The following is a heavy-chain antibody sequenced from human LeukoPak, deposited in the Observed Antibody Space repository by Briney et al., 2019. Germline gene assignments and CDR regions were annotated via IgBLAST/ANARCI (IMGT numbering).Heavy chain of an antibody. V-gene: IGHV4-39*01. CDR1: GGSISSSSYC. Sequence: SETLSLTCTVSGGSISSSSYCWGWIRQPPGKGLEWIGSIYYSGSTYYNPSLKSRVTISVDTPKNQFSLKLSSVTAADTAVYYCARASGTMTTHYYDSSVDYWGQGTLVTVSS. CDR3: ARASGTMTTHYYDSSVDY. J-gene: IGHJ4*02. D-gene: IGHD3-22*01. CDR2: IYYSGST.